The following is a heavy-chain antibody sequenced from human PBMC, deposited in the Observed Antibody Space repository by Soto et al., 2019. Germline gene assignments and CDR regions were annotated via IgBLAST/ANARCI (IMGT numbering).Heavy chain of an antibody. CDR1: GFTFSSYG. CDR2: ISSSSTTI. Sequence: EVQLVESGGGLVQPGGSLRLSCAASGFTFSSYGMNWVRQAPGKGLEWVSYISSSSTTIYYADSVKGRFTIFRDNAKNSLYVQLNSLRDEDTAVYYCARSPYYYDSSNYYGYWGQGTLVTVSS. J-gene: IGHJ4*02. CDR3: ARSPYYYDSSNYYGY. V-gene: IGHV3-48*02. D-gene: IGHD3-22*01.